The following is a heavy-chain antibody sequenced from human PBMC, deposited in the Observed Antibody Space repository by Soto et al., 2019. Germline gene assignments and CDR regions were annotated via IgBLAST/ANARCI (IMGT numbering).Heavy chain of an antibody. CDR1: GPSISGSY. CDR2: IYNGGNT. CDR3: ARWNHGAAEF. V-gene: IGHV4-4*07. Sequence: SETLSLTCTVSGPSISGSYWPWIRQPAGKGLEWIGRIYNGGNTNYNPSLESRITMSLDTSKNQFSLKLPPVTAKDTAVYYCARWNHGAAEFWGPGILVTVSS. D-gene: IGHD1-1*01. J-gene: IGHJ4*02.